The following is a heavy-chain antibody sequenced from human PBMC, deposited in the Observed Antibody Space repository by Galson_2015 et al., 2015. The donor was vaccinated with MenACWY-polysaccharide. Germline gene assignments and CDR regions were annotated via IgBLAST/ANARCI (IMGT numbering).Heavy chain of an antibody. D-gene: IGHD3-10*01. V-gene: IGHV3-11*01. J-gene: IGHJ5*02. Sequence: SLRLSCAASGFTFSDYYMSWIRQAPGKGLEWVSYISSSGSTISYADSVKGRFTISRDNTQNSLYLQVNSLRAEDTAVYYCVRRLTSGRFDHWGQGTLVTVSS. CDR3: VRRLTSGRFDH. CDR2: ISSSGSTI. CDR1: GFTFSDYY.